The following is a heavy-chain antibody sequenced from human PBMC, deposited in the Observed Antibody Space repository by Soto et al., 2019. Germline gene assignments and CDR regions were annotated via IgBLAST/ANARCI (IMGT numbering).Heavy chain of an antibody. V-gene: IGHV3-23*01. CDR3: AKDQGSGWSDAFDI. J-gene: IGHJ3*02. CDR2: ISGSGGST. Sequence: GGSLRLSCAASGFTFSSYAMSWVRQAPGKGLEWVSAISGSGGSTYYADSLKGRFTISRDNSKNTLYMQMNSLRAEDTVVFYCAKDQGSGWSDAFDIRGQGTMVTVSS. D-gene: IGHD6-19*01. CDR1: GFTFSSYA.